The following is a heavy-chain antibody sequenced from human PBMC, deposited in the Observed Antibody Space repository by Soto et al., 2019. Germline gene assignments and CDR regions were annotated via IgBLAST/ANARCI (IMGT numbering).Heavy chain of an antibody. Sequence: PSDPLSPTFCIAGSDIRTRGYPRRWTPHLPGEGQEWIGYIYYRRSTYYKKSLKSRVTISVDMSKNQFSLKLSSVTAADTAVYYCATYGSGSYKPTTFDYWGQGTLVTVSS. CDR1: GSDIRTRGYP. CDR3: ATYGSGSYKPTTFDY. CDR2: IYYRRST. D-gene: IGHD3-10*01. V-gene: IGHV4-31*03. J-gene: IGHJ4*02.